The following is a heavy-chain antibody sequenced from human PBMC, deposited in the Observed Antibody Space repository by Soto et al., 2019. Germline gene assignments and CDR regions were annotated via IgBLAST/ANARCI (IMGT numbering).Heavy chain of an antibody. J-gene: IGHJ4*01. V-gene: IGHV4-38-2*01. CDR3: ARVKLARRGGGDD. CDR2: IYHSGNT. CDR1: GYSISLGYY. Sequence: ADTLSPTYASSGYSISLGYYWGWIRQPPGKGLEWIGSIYHSGNTYYNPSLKSRVSISLDTSNNHFSLELTSVTAADTDVEDGARVKLARRGGGDDWGRGTLGTVS. D-gene: IGHD3-3*02.